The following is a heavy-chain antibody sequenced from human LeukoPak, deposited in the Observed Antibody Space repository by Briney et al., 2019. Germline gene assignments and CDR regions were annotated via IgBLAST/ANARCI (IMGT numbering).Heavy chain of an antibody. CDR1: GFTFDDYA. V-gene: IGHV3-9*01. Sequence: GGSLRLSCAASGFTFDDYAMHWVRHAPGKGLEWVSGIAWNTGNTVYADSVKGRFTISRDNAENSLYLQMNSLRAEDTALYYCAKDMNSYGSGSSYNPWGPFDSWGQGTLVTVSS. CDR2: IAWNTGNT. D-gene: IGHD3-10*01. J-gene: IGHJ4*02. CDR3: AKDMNSYGSGSSYNPWGPFDS.